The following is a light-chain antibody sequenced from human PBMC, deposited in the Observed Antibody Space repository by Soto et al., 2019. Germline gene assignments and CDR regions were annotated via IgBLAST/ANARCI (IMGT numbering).Light chain of an antibody. V-gene: IGKV3-15*01. CDR2: GAS. CDR1: QSVSSN. CDR3: HQYNNWPLT. Sequence: EIMRTQTPATLSVSPGERATITCRASQSVSSNLAWYQQKPGQAPRLLIYGASTRGTGMPARFSGSGSGTEFTLTICSLQFEDFAVYYCHQYNNWPLTFGGGTKVDIK. J-gene: IGKJ4*01.